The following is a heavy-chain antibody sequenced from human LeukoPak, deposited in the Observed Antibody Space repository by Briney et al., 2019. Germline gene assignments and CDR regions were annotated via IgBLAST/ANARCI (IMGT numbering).Heavy chain of an antibody. D-gene: IGHD3-3*01. V-gene: IGHV1-69*13. CDR3: ARELYDFWSGSIRGVWFDP. Sequence: GVSVKVSCKASGGTFSSYAISWVRQAPGQGLEWMGGIIPIFGTANYAQKFQGRVTITADESTSTAYMELSSLRSEDTAVYYCARELYDFWSGSIRGVWFDPWGQGTLVTVSS. J-gene: IGHJ5*02. CDR2: IIPIFGTA. CDR1: GGTFSSYA.